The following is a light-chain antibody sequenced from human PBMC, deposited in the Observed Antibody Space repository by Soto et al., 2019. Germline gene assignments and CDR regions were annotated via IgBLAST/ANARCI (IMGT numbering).Light chain of an antibody. CDR1: QSISSY. CDR3: QQRYSTLT. Sequence: DIKMTQSPSSLSESVGNRVTIPCRASQSISSYLNWYQQKPGKAPKLRIYAASSLQSGVPSRFSGSGSGTDFTLTISSLQPEDFATYYCQQRYSTLTFGQGTRLEIK. CDR2: AAS. J-gene: IGKJ5*01. V-gene: IGKV1-39*01.